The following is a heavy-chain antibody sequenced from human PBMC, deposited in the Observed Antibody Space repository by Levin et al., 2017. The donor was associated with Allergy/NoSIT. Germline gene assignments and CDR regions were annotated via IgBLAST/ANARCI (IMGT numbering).Heavy chain of an antibody. J-gene: IGHJ4*02. CDR1: GFTFSSYG. CDR3: ARGTYYYGSGSNWDY. V-gene: IGHV3-33*01. Sequence: GGSLRLSCAASGFTFSSYGMHWVRQAPGKGLEWVAVIWYDGSNKYYADSVKGRFTISRDNSKNTLYLQMNSLRAEDTAVYYCARGTYYYGSGSNWDYWGQGTLVTVSS. D-gene: IGHD3-10*01. CDR2: IWYDGSNK.